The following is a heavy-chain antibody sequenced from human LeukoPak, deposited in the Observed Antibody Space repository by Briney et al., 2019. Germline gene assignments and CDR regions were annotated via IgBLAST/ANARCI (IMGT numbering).Heavy chain of an antibody. J-gene: IGHJ4*02. CDR1: GFTFSSYA. CDR2: ISYDGSNK. D-gene: IGHD3-22*01. Sequence: GGSLRLSCAASGFTFSSYAMHWVRQAPGKGLEWVAVISYDGSNKYYADSVKGRFTISRDNSKNTLYLQMNSLRAEDTAVHYCARDLPYYYDSSGAFDYWGQGTLVTVSS. CDR3: ARDLPYYYDSSGAFDY. V-gene: IGHV3-30-3*01.